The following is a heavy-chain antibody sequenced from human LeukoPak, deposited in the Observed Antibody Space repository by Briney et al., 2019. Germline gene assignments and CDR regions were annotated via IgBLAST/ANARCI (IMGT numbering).Heavy chain of an antibody. CDR3: ARCSGGSWPYYYYYYYMDV. Sequence: SETLSLTCTVSGGSISSSSYYWGWIRQPPGKGLEWIGSIYYSGSTYYNPSLKSRVTISVDTSKNQFSLKLSSVTAADTAVYYCARCSGGSWPYYYYYYYMDVWGKGTTVTVSS. J-gene: IGHJ6*03. CDR2: IYYSGST. V-gene: IGHV4-39*07. CDR1: GGSISSSSYY. D-gene: IGHD2-15*01.